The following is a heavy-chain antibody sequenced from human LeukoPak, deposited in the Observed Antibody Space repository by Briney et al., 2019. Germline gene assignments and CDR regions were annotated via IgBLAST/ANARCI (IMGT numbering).Heavy chain of an antibody. Sequence: GGSLRLSCAASGFTFSSYSMNWVRQAPGKGLEWVSSISSSSSYIYYADSVKGRFTIPRDNAKNSLYLQMNSLRAEDTAVYYCARAMYYYDSSGTFDYWGQGTLVTVSS. CDR1: GFTFSSYS. V-gene: IGHV3-21*01. J-gene: IGHJ4*02. CDR3: ARAMYYYDSSGTFDY. D-gene: IGHD3-22*01. CDR2: ISSSSSYI.